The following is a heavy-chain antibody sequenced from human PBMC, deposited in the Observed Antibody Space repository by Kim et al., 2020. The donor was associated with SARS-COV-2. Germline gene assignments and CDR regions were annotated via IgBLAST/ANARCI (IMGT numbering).Heavy chain of an antibody. D-gene: IGHD3-10*01. J-gene: IGHJ4*02. CDR3: AKDIRESSGSGSYYDY. Sequence: SVKGRFTISRDNAKNSLYLQMNSLRAEDTALYYCAKDIRESSGSGSYYDYWGQGTLVTVSS. V-gene: IGHV3-9*01.